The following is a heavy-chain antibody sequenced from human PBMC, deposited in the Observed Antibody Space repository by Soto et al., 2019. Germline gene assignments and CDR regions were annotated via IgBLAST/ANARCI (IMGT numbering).Heavy chain of an antibody. CDR2: LYYSRST. D-gene: IGHD2-21*01. CDR3: AASCVACGGFNYYGMDV. J-gene: IGHJ6*02. CDR1: GASISSPGYY. V-gene: IGHV4-61*08. Sequence: SETLSLTCTVSGASISSPGYYWSWIRQPPGKGLEWIGYLYYSRSTNYNPSLKSRVTISVDTSKNQFSLKLSSVTAADTAVYYCAASCVACGGFNYYGMDVWGQGTTVTVSS.